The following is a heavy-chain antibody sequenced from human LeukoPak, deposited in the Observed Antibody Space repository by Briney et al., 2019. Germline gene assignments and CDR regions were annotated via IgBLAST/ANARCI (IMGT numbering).Heavy chain of an antibody. J-gene: IGHJ4*02. V-gene: IGHV3-66*01. CDR2: IYSGGST. D-gene: IGHD3-10*01. Sequence: GGSLRLSCAASGFTVSSNYMSWVRQAPGKGLEWVSVIYSGGSTYYADSVKGRFTISRDNSKNTLYLQMNSLRAEDTAVYYCARAARLLWFGELSTPYYFDCWGQGTLVTVSS. CDR1: GFTVSSNY. CDR3: ARAARLLWFGELSTPYYFDC.